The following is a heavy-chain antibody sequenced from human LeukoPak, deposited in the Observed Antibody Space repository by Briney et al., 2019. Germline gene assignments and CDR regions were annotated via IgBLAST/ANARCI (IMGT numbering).Heavy chain of an antibody. D-gene: IGHD4-11*01. CDR2: ISSSSSTI. CDR1: GFTFSSYS. V-gene: IGHV3-48*01. J-gene: IGHJ4*02. Sequence: GGSLRLSCAASGFTFSSYSMNWVRQDPGKGLEWVSYISSSSSTIYYADSVKGRFTISRDNAKNLLYLQMNSLRAEDTAVYYCARERWDYSIDYWGQGTLVTVSS. CDR3: ARERWDYSIDY.